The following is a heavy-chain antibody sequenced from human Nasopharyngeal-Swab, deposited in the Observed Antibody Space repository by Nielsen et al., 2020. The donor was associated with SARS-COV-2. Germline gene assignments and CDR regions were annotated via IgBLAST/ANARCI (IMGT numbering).Heavy chain of an antibody. D-gene: IGHD6-19*01. V-gene: IGHV1-46*01. J-gene: IGHJ6*02. CDR2: INPSGGST. Sequence: WVRQAPGQGLEWMGIINPSGGSTSYAQKFQGRVTMTRDTSTSTVYMKLSSLRSEDTAVYYCARDPTLAVETETTYYYYGMDVWGQGTTVTVSS. CDR3: ARDPTLAVETETTYYYYGMDV.